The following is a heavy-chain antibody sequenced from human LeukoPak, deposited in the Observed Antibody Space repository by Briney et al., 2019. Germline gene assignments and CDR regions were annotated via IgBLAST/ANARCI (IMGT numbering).Heavy chain of an antibody. J-gene: IGHJ5*02. CDR2: IYTSGST. V-gene: IGHV4-4*09. D-gene: IGHD3-3*01. Sequence: SETLSLTCTVSGGSISSHYWSWIRQPPGKGLEWIGYIYTSGSTNYNPSLKSRVTISVDTSKNQFSLKLSSVTAADTAVYYCARHGTALFSDYAFWSGYFPRYWFDPWGQGTLVTVSS. CDR1: GGSISSHY. CDR3: ARHGTALFSDYAFWSGYFPRYWFDP.